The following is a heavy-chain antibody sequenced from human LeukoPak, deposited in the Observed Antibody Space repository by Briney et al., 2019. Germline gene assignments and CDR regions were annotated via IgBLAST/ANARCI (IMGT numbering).Heavy chain of an antibody. D-gene: IGHD4-17*01. J-gene: IGHJ3*02. CDR1: GGSISSGGYY. Sequence: SETLSLTCTVSGGSISSGGYYWSWIRQHPGKGLEWIGYIYYSGSTYYNPSLKSRVTISVDTPKNQFSLKLSSVTAADTAVYYCAREDTVTTDAFDIWGQGTMVTVSS. CDR3: AREDTVTTDAFDI. CDR2: IYYSGST. V-gene: IGHV4-31*03.